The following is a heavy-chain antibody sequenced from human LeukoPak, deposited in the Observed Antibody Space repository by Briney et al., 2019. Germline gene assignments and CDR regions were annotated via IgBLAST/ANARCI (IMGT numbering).Heavy chain of an antibody. CDR1: GGTFSSYA. CDR3: ARSRGRPHYYGMDV. D-gene: IGHD5-12*01. CDR2: IIPIFGTA. V-gene: IGHV1-69*13. J-gene: IGHJ6*02. Sequence: GASVKVSCKASGGTFSSYAISWVRQAPGQGLEWMGGIIPIFGTANYAQKFQGRVTITADESTSTAYMELSSLRSEDTVVYYCARSRGRPHYYGMDVWGQGTTVTVSS.